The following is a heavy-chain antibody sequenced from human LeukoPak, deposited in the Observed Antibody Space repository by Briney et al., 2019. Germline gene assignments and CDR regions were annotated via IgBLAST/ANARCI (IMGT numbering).Heavy chain of an antibody. CDR2: IIPIFGTA. V-gene: IGHV1-69*13. CDR3: ARLSGNVVVPAAIRDY. D-gene: IGHD2-2*01. Sequence: SVKVSCKASGGTFSSYAIGWVRQAPGQGLEWMGGIIPIFGTANYAQKFQGRVTITADESTSTAYMELSSLRSEDTAVYYCARLSGNVVVPAAIRDYWGQGTLVTVSS. J-gene: IGHJ4*02. CDR1: GGTFSSYA.